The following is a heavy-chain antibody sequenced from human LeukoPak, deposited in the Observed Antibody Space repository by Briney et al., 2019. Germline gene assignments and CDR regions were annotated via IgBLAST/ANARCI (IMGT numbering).Heavy chain of an antibody. CDR3: ARVDTYFDWFIGGGDYYYGMDV. Sequence: GASVKVSCKASGYTFTSYDINWVRQATGQGLEWMGWMNPNSGNTGYAQKFQGRVTMTRNTSISTSYLELSSLRSEDTAVYYFARVDTYFDWFIGGGDYYYGMDVWGQGTTVTVSS. D-gene: IGHD3-9*01. V-gene: IGHV1-8*01. CDR2: MNPNSGNT. J-gene: IGHJ6*02. CDR1: GYTFTSYD.